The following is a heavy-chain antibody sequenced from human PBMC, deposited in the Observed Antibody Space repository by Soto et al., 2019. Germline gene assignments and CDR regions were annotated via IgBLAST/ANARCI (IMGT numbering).Heavy chain of an antibody. CDR1: GESFIGYY. V-gene: IGHV4-34*02. J-gene: IGHJ5*02. D-gene: IGHD5-12*01. CDR3: ARTEIVTKNCFHP. Sequence: QVHLQQWGAGLLKPSETLSLTCAVYGESFIGYYWTWIRQPPGKGLEWIGEINQRGSAKYNPSLKSRVTISVDTSNNQVSLKLSAVTAADTSVYYGARTEIVTKNCFHPCGPATLVTVSS. CDR2: INQRGSA.